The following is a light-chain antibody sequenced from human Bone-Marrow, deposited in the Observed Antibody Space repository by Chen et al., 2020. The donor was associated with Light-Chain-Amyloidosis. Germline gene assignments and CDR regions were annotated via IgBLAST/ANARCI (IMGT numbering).Light chain of an antibody. J-gene: IGLJ2*01. V-gene: IGLV3-21*02. CDR2: DNN. CDR3: QVWHSGDDPVT. Sequence: SYVVTQSPSVSVAPGQTATISCGGNNIGRQGVDWYQQKSGQAPVLVVHDNNRRPSGIPERFSASNSGNTATLTIYRVDVGDEADYFCQVWHSGDDPVTFGGGTKLTVL. CDR1: NIGRQG.